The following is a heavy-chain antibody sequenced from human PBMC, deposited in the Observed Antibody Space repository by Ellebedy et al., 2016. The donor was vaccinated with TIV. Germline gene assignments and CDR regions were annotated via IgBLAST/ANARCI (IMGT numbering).Heavy chain of an antibody. CDR2: IKQDESER. J-gene: IGHJ4*02. CDR1: GFTFSTYW. V-gene: IGHV3-7*01. Sequence: GESLKISXAASGFTFSTYWMSWVRQAPGKGPEWVANIKQDESERYYVDSVKDRFTISRDNAKSSLYLQMNFLRAEDTAVYYCARDKVEGPTTFNYWGQGALVTVSS. CDR3: ARDKVEGPTTFNY. D-gene: IGHD1-26*01.